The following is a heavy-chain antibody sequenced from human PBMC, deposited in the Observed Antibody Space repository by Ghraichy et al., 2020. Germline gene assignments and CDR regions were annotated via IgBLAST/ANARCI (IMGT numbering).Heavy chain of an antibody. V-gene: IGHV3-74*01. CDR3: VREYCSSGRCFFGTGGSHCDF. CDR1: GFTLSNYW. J-gene: IGHJ4*02. Sequence: GGSLRLSCAASGFTLSNYWMHWVRQTPGRGLVWVSRVRSDGSNTIYADSVRGRFTISRDNAKNTLYLQMNSLRAEDTGIYYCVREYCSSGRCFFGTGGSHCDFCGQGTLVTVSS. D-gene: IGHD2-15*01. CDR2: VRSDGSNT.